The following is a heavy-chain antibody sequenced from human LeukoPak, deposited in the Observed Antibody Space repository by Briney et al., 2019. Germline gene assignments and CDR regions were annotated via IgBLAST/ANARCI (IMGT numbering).Heavy chain of an antibody. CDR2: IYYSGST. CDR3: ARGGYSYGNDY. J-gene: IGHJ4*02. V-gene: IGHV4-59*01. CDR1: GGSFSAYS. D-gene: IGHD5-18*01. Sequence: SETLSLTCAVSGGSFSAYSWTWIRQPPAKGLVWMGYIYYSGSTNYNPSLKSRVTISVDTSKSQFSLKLSSVTAADTAVYYCARGGYSYGNDYWGQGTLVTVSS.